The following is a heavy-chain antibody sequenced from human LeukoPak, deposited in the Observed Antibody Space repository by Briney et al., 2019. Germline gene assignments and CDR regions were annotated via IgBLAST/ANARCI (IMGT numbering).Heavy chain of an antibody. D-gene: IGHD2-15*01. V-gene: IGHV4-59*01. Sequence: PSETRSLTCTVSGGSISSYYWSWLRQPPGKGLEWIGYIYYSGSTNYNPSLTSRVTISVDTSKNQFSLKLSSVTAADTAVYYRARDRGSARGYFDLWGRGTLVTVSS. CDR2: IYYSGST. CDR3: ARDRGSARGYFDL. J-gene: IGHJ2*01. CDR1: GGSISSYY.